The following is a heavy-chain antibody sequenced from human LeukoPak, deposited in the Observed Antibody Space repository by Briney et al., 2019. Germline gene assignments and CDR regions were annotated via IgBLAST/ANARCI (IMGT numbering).Heavy chain of an antibody. CDR1: GGTFRSYA. J-gene: IGHJ5*02. V-gene: IGHV1-69*05. Sequence: SVKVSCKASGGTFRSYAISWVRQAPGQGLEWMGRIIPIFGTANYAQKFQGRVTITTDESTSTAYMELSSLRSEDTAVYYCARDSSGWYNWFDPWGQGTLVTVSS. CDR3: ARDSSGWYNWFDP. CDR2: IIPIFGTA. D-gene: IGHD6-19*01.